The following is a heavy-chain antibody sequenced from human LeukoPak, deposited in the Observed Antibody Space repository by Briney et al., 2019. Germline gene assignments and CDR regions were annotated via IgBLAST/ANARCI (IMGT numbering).Heavy chain of an antibody. V-gene: IGHV3-13*01. CDR2: IGTAGDT. CDR3: AKEKTKRVSNGFDI. J-gene: IGHJ3*02. CDR1: GFTFSNHA. Sequence: SGGSLRLSCATSGFTFSNHATHWVRQPTGKGLEWVSAIGTAGDTFYPGSVKGRFTISRDNSKNTLYLQMNSLRAEDTAVYYCAKEKTKRVSNGFDIWGRGTMVTVSS.